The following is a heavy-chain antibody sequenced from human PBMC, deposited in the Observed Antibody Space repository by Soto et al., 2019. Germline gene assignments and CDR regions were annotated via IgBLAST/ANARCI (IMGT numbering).Heavy chain of an antibody. CDR2: IYWDDDR. D-gene: IGHD3-10*01. V-gene: IGHV2-5*02. CDR1: GFSFSTPGVG. Sequence: QITLKESGPTLVKPTQTLTLTCTFSGFSFSTPGVGVGWIRQPPGEALEWLALIYWDDDRRYSPSLRSRLTXTXGTSKNQVVLTMTNMDPVDTATYYCVSGSFPNWFDPWGRGILVTVSS. J-gene: IGHJ5*02. CDR3: VSGSFPNWFDP.